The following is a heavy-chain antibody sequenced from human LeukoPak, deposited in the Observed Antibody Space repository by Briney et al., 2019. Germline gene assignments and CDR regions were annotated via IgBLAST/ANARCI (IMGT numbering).Heavy chain of an antibody. D-gene: IGHD5-18*01. CDR3: ARDHRTGYSYGYGYYYYYGMDV. CDR2: ISSSSHI. CDR1: GFTFSSYS. J-gene: IGHJ6*02. Sequence: GGSLRLSCAASGFTFSSYSMNWVRQAPGKGLEWVSSISSSSHIYYADSVKGRFTISRDNSKNSLYLQMNSLRAEDTAVYYCARDHRTGYSYGYGYYYYYGMDVWGQGTTVTVSS. V-gene: IGHV3-21*01.